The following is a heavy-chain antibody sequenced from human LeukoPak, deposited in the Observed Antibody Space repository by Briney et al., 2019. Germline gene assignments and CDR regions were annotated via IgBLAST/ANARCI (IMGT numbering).Heavy chain of an antibody. CDR3: ARDFWSGYYAWFDP. CDR1: GGSISNYF. D-gene: IGHD3-3*01. J-gene: IGHJ5*02. V-gene: IGHV4-4*07. CDR2: IYTSGST. Sequence: SETLSLTCTVSGGSISNYFWNWIRQPAGRGLEWIGRIYTSGSTNYNPSLKSRVTMSVDTSKNQFSLKLSSVTAADSAVYYCARDFWSGYYAWFDPWGQGTLVTVSS.